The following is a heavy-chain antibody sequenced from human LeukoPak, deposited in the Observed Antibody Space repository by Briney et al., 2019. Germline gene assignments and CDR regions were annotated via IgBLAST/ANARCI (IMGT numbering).Heavy chain of an antibody. V-gene: IGHV1-46*01. D-gene: IGHD5-24*01. CDR1: GYTFTSYY. CDR3: ARDRRDGYNPTAHDY. Sequence: GASVKVSCKASGYTFTSYYMHWVRQAPGQGLEWMGMINPSGGSTSYAQKFQGRVTMTRDMSTGTVYMELSSLRSEDTAVYYCARDRRDGYNPTAHDYWGQGTLVTVSS. J-gene: IGHJ4*02. CDR2: INPSGGST.